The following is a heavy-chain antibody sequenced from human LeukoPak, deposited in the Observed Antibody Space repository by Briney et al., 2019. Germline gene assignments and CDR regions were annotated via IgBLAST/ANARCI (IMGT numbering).Heavy chain of an antibody. J-gene: IGHJ4*02. CDR1: GFTFSSYG. CDR3: RGGTDETSFDY. CDR2: IWYDGSNK. V-gene: IGHV3-33*01. Sequence: PGGSLRLSCAASGFTFSSYGMHWVRQAPGKGLEWVAVIWYDGSNKYYADSVKGRFTISRDNSKNTLYLQMNSLRAEDTAVYYCRGGTDETSFDYWGQGTLVTVSS. D-gene: IGHD1-7*01.